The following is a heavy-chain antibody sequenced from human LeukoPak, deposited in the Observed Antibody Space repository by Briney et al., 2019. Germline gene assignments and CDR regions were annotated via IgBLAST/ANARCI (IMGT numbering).Heavy chain of an antibody. J-gene: IGHJ4*02. CDR3: TTDLNHDSSG. V-gene: IGHV3-7*01. CDR2: IKFDGSEI. D-gene: IGHD3-22*01. Sequence: GGSLRLSCAASGFSLSDYWMTWVRQAPGKGLECVGNIKFDGSEIYYLDSVRGRFSISRDNAKNSLYLQMNSLRVEDTAVYYCTTDLNHDSSGWGQGTLVTVSS. CDR1: GFSLSDYW.